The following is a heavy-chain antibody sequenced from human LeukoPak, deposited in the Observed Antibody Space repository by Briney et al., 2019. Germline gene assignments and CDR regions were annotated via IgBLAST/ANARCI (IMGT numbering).Heavy chain of an antibody. CDR1: GGTFSSYA. D-gene: IGHD2-15*01. CDR2: IIPILGIA. V-gene: IGHV1-69*04. Sequence: ASVKVSCKASGGTFSSYAISWVRQAPGQGLEWIGRIIPILGIANYAQKFQGRVTITADKSTSTAYMELSSLRSEDTAVYYCHRQTPTQYYYYGMDVWGQGTTVTVS. J-gene: IGHJ6*02. CDR3: HRQTPTQYYYYGMDV.